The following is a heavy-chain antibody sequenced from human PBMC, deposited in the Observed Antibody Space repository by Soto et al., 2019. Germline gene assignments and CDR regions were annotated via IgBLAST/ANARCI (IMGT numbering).Heavy chain of an antibody. Sequence: PSETLSLTCTVSGGSISSYYWSWIRQPPGKGLEWIGYIYYSGSTNYNPSLKSRVTISVDTSKNQFSLKLSSVTAAGTAVYYCARGSVAGDAFDIWGQGTMVTVSS. CDR2: IYYSGST. J-gene: IGHJ3*02. CDR1: GGSISSYY. D-gene: IGHD6-19*01. V-gene: IGHV4-59*01. CDR3: ARGSVAGDAFDI.